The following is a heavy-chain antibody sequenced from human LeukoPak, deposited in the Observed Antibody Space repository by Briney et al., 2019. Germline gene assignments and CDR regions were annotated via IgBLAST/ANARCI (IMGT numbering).Heavy chain of an antibody. CDR2: ITSSATT. CDR1: GFTFSGYY. V-gene: IGHV3-69-1*01. CDR3: ARHGAGYYYDSSGYPRGPFDI. D-gene: IGHD3-22*01. Sequence: GGSLRLSCAASGFTFSGYYMTWIRQAPGKGLEWVSYITSSATTYYADSVKGRFTISRDNAKNSLYLQMNSLRGEDTAVYYCARHGAGYYYDSSGYPRGPFDIWGQGTMVTVSS. J-gene: IGHJ3*02.